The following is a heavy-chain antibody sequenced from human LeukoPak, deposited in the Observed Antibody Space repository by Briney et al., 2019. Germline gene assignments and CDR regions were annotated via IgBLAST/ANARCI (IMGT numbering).Heavy chain of an antibody. D-gene: IGHD3-22*01. Sequence: SETLSLTCTVSGGSISGYYWSWIRQPAGKGLEWIGRIYTSGSTNYNPSLKSRVTMSVDTSKNQFSLKLSSVTAADTAVYYCARDNYYDSSGYSLYYYYYGMDVWGQGTTVTVSS. CDR1: GGSISGYY. CDR2: IYTSGST. CDR3: ARDNYYDSSGYSLYYYYYGMDV. V-gene: IGHV4-4*07. J-gene: IGHJ6*02.